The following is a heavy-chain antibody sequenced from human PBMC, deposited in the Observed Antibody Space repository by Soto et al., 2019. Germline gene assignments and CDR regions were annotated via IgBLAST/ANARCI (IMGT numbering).Heavy chain of an antibody. CDR2: SYYSGST. V-gene: IGHV4-59*08. CDR1: GGSISSYY. Sequence: QVQLQESGPGLVKPSETLSLTCTVSGGSISSYYWSWIRQPPGKGLEWIGYSYYSGSTNYNPSLKSRVTISVDTSKNQFSQKLSTVTAADTAVYYCARRYGSFFDYWGQGTLVTVSS. CDR3: ARRYGSFFDY. D-gene: IGHD5-18*01. J-gene: IGHJ4*02.